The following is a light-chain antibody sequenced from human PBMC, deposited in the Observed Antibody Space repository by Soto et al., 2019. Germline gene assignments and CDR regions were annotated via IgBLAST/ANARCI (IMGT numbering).Light chain of an antibody. V-gene: IGLV2-14*01. CDR1: SSDVGGYDY. J-gene: IGLJ2*01. CDR3: ISYTSSITFDVV. Sequence: QSALTQPASVSGSPGQSITISCTGTSSDVGGYDYVSWYQHFPGKAPKLIIYEVSNRPSGVSNRLSGSKSGNTASLTISGLHAEDEADYYCISYTSSITFDVVFGGGTKLTVL. CDR2: EVS.